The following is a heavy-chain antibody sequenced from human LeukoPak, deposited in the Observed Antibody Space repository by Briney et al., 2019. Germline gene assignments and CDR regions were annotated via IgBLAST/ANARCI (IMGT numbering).Heavy chain of an antibody. J-gene: IGHJ4*02. CDR1: GFTVSSNY. Sequence: GGSLRLSCAASGFTVSSNYMSWVRQAPGKGLEWVSLIYSGGSTHYADSVKGRFTISRDNSKNTLYLQMNSLRAEDTAVYYCAREEYSVNWGTDYWGQGTLVTVSS. V-gene: IGHV3-66*01. CDR2: IYSGGST. CDR3: AREEYSVNWGTDY. D-gene: IGHD7-27*01.